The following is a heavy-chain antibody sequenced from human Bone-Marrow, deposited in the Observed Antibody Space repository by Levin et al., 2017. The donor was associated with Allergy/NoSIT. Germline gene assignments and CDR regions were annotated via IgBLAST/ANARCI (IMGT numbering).Heavy chain of an antibody. V-gene: IGHV4-38-2*02. D-gene: IGHD3-10*01. J-gene: IGHJ6*02. CDR3: VRDGSGALDV. CDR2: IHHSGRT. Sequence: SQTLSLTCEVSGNSISSGYYWGWARQSPGKGLEYIATIHHSGRTYYNPSLMSRVTISVDTSKNQLSLNVTSVTAADTAIYYCVRDGSGALDVWGQGTAVTVSS. CDR1: GNSISSGYY.